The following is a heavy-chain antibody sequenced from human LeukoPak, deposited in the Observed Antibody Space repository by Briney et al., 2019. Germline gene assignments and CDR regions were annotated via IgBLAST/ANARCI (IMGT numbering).Heavy chain of an antibody. Sequence: SVKVSCKASGGTFSSYAISWVRQAPGQGLEWMGGIIPIFGTANYAQKFQGRVTITTDESTSTAYMELSSLRSEDTAVYYCARGDCSSASCFYYMDVWGKGTTVTVSS. D-gene: IGHD2-2*01. CDR3: ARGDCSSASCFYYMDV. CDR1: GGTFSSYA. CDR2: IIPIFGTA. J-gene: IGHJ6*03. V-gene: IGHV1-69*05.